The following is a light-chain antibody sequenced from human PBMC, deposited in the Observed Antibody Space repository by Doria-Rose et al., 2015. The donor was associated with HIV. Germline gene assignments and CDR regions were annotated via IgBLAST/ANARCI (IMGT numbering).Light chain of an antibody. CDR2: DGF. V-gene: IGKV3-20*01. CDR3: HQYGTSWT. Sequence: EIVLTQSPGTLSLSPGEGATLPCRASQSFSSTYLAWYQQKPGQAPSLLIYDGFTRATGIPDRFSASGSGTDFTLTINRLEPEDFALYYCHQYGTSWTFGQGTKVEI. J-gene: IGKJ1*01. CDR1: QSFSSTY.